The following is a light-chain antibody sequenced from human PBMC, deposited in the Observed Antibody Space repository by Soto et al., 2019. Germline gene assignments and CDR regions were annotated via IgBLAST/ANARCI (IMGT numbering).Light chain of an antibody. CDR3: QAWDSSNLVV. CDR1: KLGDKY. V-gene: IGLV3-1*01. J-gene: IGLJ2*01. Sequence: SYELTQPPSVSVSPGQTASITCSGDKLGDKYACWYQQKPGQSPVLVIYQDSKRPSGIPERFSGSNSGNTVTLTISGTQAMDEADYYCQAWDSSNLVVFGGGTKLTVL. CDR2: QDS.